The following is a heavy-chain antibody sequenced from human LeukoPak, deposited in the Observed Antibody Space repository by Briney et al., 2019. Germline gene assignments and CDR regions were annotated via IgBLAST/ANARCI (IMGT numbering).Heavy chain of an antibody. CDR3: ARENNWNYVGKNYFDY. CDR2: INPNSGGT. Sequence: ASVKVSCKASGYTFTGYYMHWVRQAPGQGLEWMGWINPNSGGTNYAQKFQGRVTMTRDTSISTAYMELSRLRSDDTAVYYCARENNWNYVGKNYFDYWGQRTLVTVSS. J-gene: IGHJ4*02. CDR1: GYTFTGYY. V-gene: IGHV1-2*02. D-gene: IGHD1-7*01.